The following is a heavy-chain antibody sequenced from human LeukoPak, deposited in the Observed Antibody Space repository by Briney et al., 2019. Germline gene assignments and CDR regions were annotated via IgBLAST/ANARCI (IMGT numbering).Heavy chain of an antibody. J-gene: IGHJ4*02. CDR1: GYTFTSSD. CDR2: INPNSGRT. V-gene: IGHV1-8*01. D-gene: IGHD6-13*01. Sequence: ASVKVSCKASGYTFTSSDINWVRQAAGQGLEWMGWINPNSGRTGYAQKFQGRVTMTANTSISTAYMELSSLRFDDTAVYYCARGRSGLAAAGTYDYWGRETLITVSS. CDR3: ARGRSGLAAAGTYDY.